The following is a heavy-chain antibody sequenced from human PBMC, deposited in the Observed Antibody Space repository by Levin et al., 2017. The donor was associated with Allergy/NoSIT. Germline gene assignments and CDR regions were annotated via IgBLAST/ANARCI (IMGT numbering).Heavy chain of an antibody. CDR1: GFTVSSNY. J-gene: IGHJ6*02. D-gene: IGHD2-15*01. CDR3: ARDSGYCSGGSCFLSYYGMDV. CDR2: IYSGGST. V-gene: IGHV3-66*01. Sequence: GESLKISCAASGFTVSSNYMSWVRQAPGKGLEWVSVIYSGGSTYYADSVKGRFTISRDNSKNTLYLQMNSLRAEDTAVYYCARDSGYCSGGSCFLSYYGMDVWGQGTTVTVSS.